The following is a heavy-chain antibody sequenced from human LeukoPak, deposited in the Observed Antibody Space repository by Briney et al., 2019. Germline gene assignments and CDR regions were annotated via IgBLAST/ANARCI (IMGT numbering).Heavy chain of an antibody. V-gene: IGHV3-48*01. D-gene: IGHD3-22*01. Sequence: GGSLRLSCAASGFTFNTYGMNWVRQAPGKGLEWVSYISSSSSTIYYADSVKGRFTISRDNAKNSLYLQMNSLRAEDTAVYYCARGSTYYDSSGQVPFDYWGQGTLVTVSS. CDR2: ISSSSSTI. CDR3: ARGSTYYDSSGQVPFDY. J-gene: IGHJ4*02. CDR1: GFTFNTYG.